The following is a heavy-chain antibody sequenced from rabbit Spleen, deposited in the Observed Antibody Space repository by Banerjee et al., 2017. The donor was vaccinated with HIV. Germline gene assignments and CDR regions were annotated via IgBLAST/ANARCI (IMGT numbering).Heavy chain of an antibody. CDR2: IDSGSSGFT. V-gene: IGHV1S40*01. J-gene: IGHJ6*01. CDR3: ARDTSSSFSSYGMDL. Sequence: EESGGDLVKPGASLTLTCTASGFSFSSSDYMCWVRQAPGKGLEWIACIDSGSSGFTYFATWAKGRFTISKTSSTTVTLQMTRLTAADTATYFCARDTSSSFSSYGMDLWGPGTLVTVS. D-gene: IGHD1-1*01. CDR1: GFSFSSSDY.